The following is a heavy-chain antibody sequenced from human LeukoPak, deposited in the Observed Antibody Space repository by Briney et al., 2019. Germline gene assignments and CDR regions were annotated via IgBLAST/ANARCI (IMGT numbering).Heavy chain of an antibody. CDR1: GFNFSNYG. Sequence: GSGKVSWKASGFNFSNYGINLVGQAPGPGVEGIGWISAYNGNTNYAQKLQGRVTMTTDTSTSTAYMEMRGLTSDDTAVYYCARSPWMSGCYPEDYWGQETLVTVSS. D-gene: IGHD3-3*01. J-gene: IGHJ4*02. V-gene: IGHV1-18*01. CDR3: ARSPWMSGCYPEDY. CDR2: ISAYNGNT.